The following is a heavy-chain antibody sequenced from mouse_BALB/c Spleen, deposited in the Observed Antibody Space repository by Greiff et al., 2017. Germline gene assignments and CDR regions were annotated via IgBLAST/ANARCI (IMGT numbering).Heavy chain of an antibody. Sequence: EVKLVESGPDLVKPSQSLSLTCTVTGYSITSGYSWHWSRQFPGNKLEWMGYIHYSGSTNYNPSLKSRISIARDTSKNQIFLQLNSVTTEDTATYYSARGGDSSGDVGWFAYWGQGTLVTVSA. J-gene: IGHJ3*01. V-gene: IGHV3-1*02. CDR1: GYSITSGYS. CDR2: IHYSGST. CDR3: ARGGDSSGDVGWFAY. D-gene: IGHD3-2*01.